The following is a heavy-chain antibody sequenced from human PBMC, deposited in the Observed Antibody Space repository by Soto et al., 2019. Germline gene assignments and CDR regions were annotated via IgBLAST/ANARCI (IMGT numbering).Heavy chain of an antibody. CDR3: VRNLASGGTYYIDY. Sequence: EVQLVESGGGLVEPGGPLRLSCAASGFIFSDHYMDWVRQAPGKGLEWIGRVRDTANGYTTEYAASVRGRFTVSRDDSKNSLDLQMNSLQIEDTAMYYCVRNLASGGTYYIDYWGQGTLVTVSS. CDR1: GFIFSDHY. J-gene: IGHJ4*02. CDR2: VRDTANGYTT. V-gene: IGHV3-72*01. D-gene: IGHD1-26*01.